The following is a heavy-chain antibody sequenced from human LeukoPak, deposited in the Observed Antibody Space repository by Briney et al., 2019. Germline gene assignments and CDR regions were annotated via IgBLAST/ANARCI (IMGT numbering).Heavy chain of an antibody. J-gene: IGHJ3*02. CDR1: GFSVNNNY. CDR3: ARDRLITMIVVTDAFDI. D-gene: IGHD3-22*01. V-gene: IGHV3-23*01. Sequence: PGGSLRLSCAASGFSVNNNYISWVRQAPGKGLEWVSAISGSGGSTYYADSVKGRFTISRDNSKNTLYLQMNSLRAEDTAVYYCARDRLITMIVVTDAFDIWGQGTMVTVSS. CDR2: ISGSGGST.